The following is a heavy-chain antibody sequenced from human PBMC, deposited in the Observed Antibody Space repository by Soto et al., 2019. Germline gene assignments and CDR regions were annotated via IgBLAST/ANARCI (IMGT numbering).Heavy chain of an antibody. D-gene: IGHD3-3*01. J-gene: IGHJ6*03. Sequence: ASVKVSCKASGYTFTSYDINWVRQATGQGLEWMGWMNPNSGNTGYAQKFQGRVTMTRNTSISTAYMELSSLRSEDTAVYYCARYFWSGYYNYYYYYMDVWGKGTTVTVSS. CDR3: ARYFWSGYYNYYYYYMDV. V-gene: IGHV1-8*01. CDR1: GYTFTSYD. CDR2: MNPNSGNT.